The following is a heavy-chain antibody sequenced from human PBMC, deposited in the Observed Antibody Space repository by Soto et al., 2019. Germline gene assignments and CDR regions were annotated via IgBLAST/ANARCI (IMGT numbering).Heavy chain of an antibody. D-gene: IGHD3-22*01. J-gene: IGHJ4*02. CDR1: VGTFSSYT. V-gene: IGHV1-69*02. CDR3: ARGYDSSGSRLTFDY. CDR2: IIPILGIA. Sequence: GASVKVSCKASVGTFSSYTISWVRQAPGQGLEWMGRIIPILGIANYAQKFQGRVTITADKSTSTAYMELSSLRSEDTAVYYCARGYDSSGSRLTFDYWGQGTLVPVSS.